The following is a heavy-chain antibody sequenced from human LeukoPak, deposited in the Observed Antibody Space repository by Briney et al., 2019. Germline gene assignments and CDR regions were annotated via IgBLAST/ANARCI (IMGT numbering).Heavy chain of an antibody. CDR3: ARGGSPPEALGDTFDI. D-gene: IGHD1-26*01. CDR2: ISGDGRIT. Sequence: PGGSLRLSCAASRFTFSNSWMHWVRQGPGKGLVWVSRISGDGRITRNADSVKGRFFISRDNAKNTLYLQMNSLRAEETAVYYSARGGSPPEALGDTFDIWGQETMVTVSS. J-gene: IGHJ3*02. V-gene: IGHV3-74*01. CDR1: RFTFSNSW.